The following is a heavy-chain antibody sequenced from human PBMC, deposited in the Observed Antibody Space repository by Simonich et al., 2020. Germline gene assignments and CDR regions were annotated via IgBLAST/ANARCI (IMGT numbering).Heavy chain of an antibody. D-gene: IGHD1-1*01. CDR2: INPNRGGT. CDR1: GYTFTGSY. CDR3: ASSKRGYNWNDFDY. Sequence: QVQLVQSGAEVKKPGASVKVSCKASGYTFTGSYMHWVRQAPGQGLEWMGWINPNRGGTNDAQKFQGRVTMTRDTSISTAYMELSRLRSDDTAVYYCASSKRGYNWNDFDYWGQGTLVTVSS. V-gene: IGHV1-2*02. J-gene: IGHJ4*02.